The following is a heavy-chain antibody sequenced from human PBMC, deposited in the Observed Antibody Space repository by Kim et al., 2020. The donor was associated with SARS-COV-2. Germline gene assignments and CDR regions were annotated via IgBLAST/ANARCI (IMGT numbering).Heavy chain of an antibody. CDR2: ISYDGSNK. V-gene: IGHV3-30*18. Sequence: GGSLRLSCAASGFTFNTYGMHWVRQAPGKGLEWVAVISYDGSNKYYADSVKGRFTISRDNSKNTLYLQMNSLRIEDTAVYYCAKSCSGSYFGYDYWGQGTLGTVSS. D-gene: IGHD1-26*01. CDR3: AKSCSGSYFGYDY. CDR1: GFTFNTYG. J-gene: IGHJ4*02.